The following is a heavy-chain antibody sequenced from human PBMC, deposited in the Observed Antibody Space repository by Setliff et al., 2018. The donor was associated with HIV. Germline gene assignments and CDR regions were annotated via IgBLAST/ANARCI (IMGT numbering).Heavy chain of an antibody. CDR3: ARGLPADGYAFDL. D-gene: IGHD6-13*01. CDR1: GYRFSSYG. CDR2: INVHNGDT. Sequence: ASVKVSCKASGYRFSSYGITWVRHAPGQGLEWMGWINVHNGDTKSAQRFQDRLTMTTDTSTTAAYMDLRSLRSDDTAVYYCARGLPADGYAFDLWGQGTMVTVSS. J-gene: IGHJ3*01. V-gene: IGHV1-18*01.